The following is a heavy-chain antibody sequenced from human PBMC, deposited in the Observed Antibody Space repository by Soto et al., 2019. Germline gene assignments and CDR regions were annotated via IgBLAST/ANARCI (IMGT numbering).Heavy chain of an antibody. CDR2: IYYTGTT. J-gene: IGHJ4*02. V-gene: IGHV4-59*01. D-gene: IGHD4-17*01. Sequence: QVQLQESGPGLLQPSETLSLTCTVSGTSIGTYYWSWARQSPGRGLEWIGYIYYTGTTNYNSSLRSRVTISRDTSMTQFSLKLKSATTADTAMYYCAMADYHKYFFDHWGQGILVTVSS. CDR3: AMADYHKYFFDH. CDR1: GTSIGTYY.